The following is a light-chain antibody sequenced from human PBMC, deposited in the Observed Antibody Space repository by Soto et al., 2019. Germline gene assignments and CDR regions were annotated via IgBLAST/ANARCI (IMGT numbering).Light chain of an antibody. J-gene: IGKJ5*01. Sequence: EIVLTQSPGTLSLSPGERATLSCRASQSVSSSYLAWYQQKPGQAPRLLIYGVSSRATGIPDRFSRSGAQTDFTLTISRLEPDDFVVYYCQHYHNPPPITFGQGTRLEI. V-gene: IGKV3-20*01. CDR2: GVS. CDR1: QSVSSSY. CDR3: QHYHNPPPIT.